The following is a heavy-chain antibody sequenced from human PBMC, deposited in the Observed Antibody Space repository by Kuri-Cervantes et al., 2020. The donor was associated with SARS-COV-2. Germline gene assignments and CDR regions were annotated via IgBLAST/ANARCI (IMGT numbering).Heavy chain of an antibody. CDR1: GYTFTSYY. CDR2: INPSGGSI. Sequence: ASVKVSCKASGYTFTSYYMHWVRQAPGQGLEWMGIINPSGGSISYAQKFQGRVTMTRDTSTSTVYMELSSLRSEDTAVYYCARSSLGYCSGGSCSNWFDPWGQGTLVTVSS. V-gene: IGHV1-46*01. J-gene: IGHJ5*02. CDR3: ARSSLGYCSGGSCSNWFDP. D-gene: IGHD2-15*01.